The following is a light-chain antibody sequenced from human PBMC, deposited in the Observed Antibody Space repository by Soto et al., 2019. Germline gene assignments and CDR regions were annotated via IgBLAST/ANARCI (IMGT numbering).Light chain of an antibody. CDR1: SSNIGAGYD. V-gene: IGLV1-40*01. Sequence: QSVLTQPPSVSGAPGQRVTISCTGSSSNIGAGYDVHWYQQLPGTVPKLLIYGNSNRPSGVPDRFSGSKSGTSASLAITGLQAEDEADYYCQSYDSCLSGSHVSGTGTKVTVL. CDR2: GNS. J-gene: IGLJ1*01. CDR3: QSYDSCLSGSHV.